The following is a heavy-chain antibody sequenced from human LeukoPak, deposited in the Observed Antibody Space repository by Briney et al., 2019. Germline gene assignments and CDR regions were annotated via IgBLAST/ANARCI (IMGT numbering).Heavy chain of an antibody. J-gene: IGHJ5*02. D-gene: IGHD1-20*01. CDR3: VRHSNWNANVDWFGP. CDR1: DGSNY. V-gene: IGHV4-59*08. Sequence: TPSETLSLTCTVSDGSNYWSWIRQPPGEGLEWIAYVHYSGSPHYNPSLKSRVTASIDTFTNQFSLNLNSATAADTAVYYCVRHSNWNANVDWFGPWGQGTQVTVPS. CDR2: VHYSGSP.